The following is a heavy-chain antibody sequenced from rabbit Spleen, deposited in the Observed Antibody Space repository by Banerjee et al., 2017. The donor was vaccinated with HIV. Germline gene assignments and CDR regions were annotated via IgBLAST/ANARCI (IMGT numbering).Heavy chain of an antibody. D-gene: IGHD8-1*01. J-gene: IGHJ6*01. CDR2: INAVTGKA. V-gene: IGHV1S40*01. CDR3: ARDTGSSFSSYGMDL. CDR1: GFDFTSTYY. Sequence: QSLEESGGDLVKPGASLTLTCKASGFDFTSTYYMCWVRQAPGKGLEWIACINAVTGKAVYANWAKGRFTISKTSSTTVTLQMTSLTVADTATYFCARDTGSSFSSYGMDLWGPGTLVTVS.